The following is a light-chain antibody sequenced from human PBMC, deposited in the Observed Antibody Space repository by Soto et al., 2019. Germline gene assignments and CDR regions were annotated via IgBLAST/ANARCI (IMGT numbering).Light chain of an antibody. CDR1: QSIGSW. J-gene: IGKJ2*01. Sequence: DIQLTQSPSTLSASVGDRVTITCRASQSIGSWLAWYQQTPGQAPKLLIYTASHLHSGVPSRLSGIGFGTEFTLTISSLQPDDFATYYCQQYNDYPYTFGQGTKVDIK. CDR2: TAS. V-gene: IGKV1-5*03. CDR3: QQYNDYPYT.